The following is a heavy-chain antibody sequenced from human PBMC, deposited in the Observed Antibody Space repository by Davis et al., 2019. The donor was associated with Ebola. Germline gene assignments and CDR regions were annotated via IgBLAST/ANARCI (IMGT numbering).Heavy chain of an antibody. CDR2: IWYDGSDK. CDR3: ARGVGYFSSTSCHNWFDP. V-gene: IGHV3-33*01. J-gene: IGHJ5*02. CDR1: GFTFSSYG. D-gene: IGHD2-2*01. Sequence: GESLKISCAASGFTFSSYGMHWVRQAPGKGLEWVAVIWYDGSDKYYADSVKGRFTISRDNSKNTLYLQMNSLRAEDTAVYYCARGVGYFSSTSCHNWFDPWGQGTLVTVSS.